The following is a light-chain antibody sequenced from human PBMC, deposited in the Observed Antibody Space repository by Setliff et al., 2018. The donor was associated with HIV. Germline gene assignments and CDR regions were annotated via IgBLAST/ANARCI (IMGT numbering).Light chain of an antibody. CDR2: EDD. CDR1: SGNIASNY. V-gene: IGLV6-57*01. CDR3: QSYNSDIVI. Sequence: NFMLTQPHSVSESPGKTVIISCTRSSGNIASNYVQWYQQRPGSSPTTVIYEDDKRPSGVPDRFSGSIDSSSNSASLTISGLKTEDEADYYCQSYNSDIVIFGGGTKATVL. J-gene: IGLJ2*01.